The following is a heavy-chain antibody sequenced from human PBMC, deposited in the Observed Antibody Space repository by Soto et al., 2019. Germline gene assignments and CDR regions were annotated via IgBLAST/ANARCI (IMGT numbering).Heavy chain of an antibody. V-gene: IGHV1-18*01. CDR2: ISAYNGNT. Sequence: QVQLVQSGAEVKKPGASVKVSCKASGYTFTSYGISWVRQAPGQGLEWMGWISAYNGNTNYAQKLQGRVTMTTDTSTSTDYMELRSLRSDDTAVYYCARDQGVRGPFRWFDPWGQGTLVTVSS. CDR1: GYTFTSYG. J-gene: IGHJ5*02. CDR3: ARDQGVRGPFRWFDP. D-gene: IGHD3-10*01.